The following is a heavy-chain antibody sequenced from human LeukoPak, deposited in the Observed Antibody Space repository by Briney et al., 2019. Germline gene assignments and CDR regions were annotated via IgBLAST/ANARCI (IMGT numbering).Heavy chain of an antibody. V-gene: IGHV1-46*01. CDR3: ARAHDFWSSPFDY. CDR1: GYTFTSYY. J-gene: IGHJ4*02. Sequence: ASVKVSCKASGYTFTSYYVHWVRQAPGQGLEWMGIINPLGGSTNYAQKFQGRVTMTRDTSTSTVYMEQSSLRSEDTAVYYCARAHDFWSSPFDYWGQGTLVTVSS. D-gene: IGHD3-3*01. CDR2: INPLGGST.